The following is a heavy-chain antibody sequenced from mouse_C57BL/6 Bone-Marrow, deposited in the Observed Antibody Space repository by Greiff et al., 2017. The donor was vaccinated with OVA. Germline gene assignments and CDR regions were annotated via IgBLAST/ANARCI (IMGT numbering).Heavy chain of an antibody. J-gene: IGHJ2*01. CDR3: ARRDGNDLDY. CDR2: ISSGGGYT. Sequence: DVMLVESGGDLVKPGGSLKLSCAASGFTFSSYGLSYVRQTPDKRLVWFATISSGGGYTYYPDSVKRRFSISRDNSKNPLYLQMSSLKYEDTAMYYCARRDGNDLDYWGQGTTLTVSS. V-gene: IGHV5-6*02. D-gene: IGHD2-1*01. CDR1: GFTFSSYG.